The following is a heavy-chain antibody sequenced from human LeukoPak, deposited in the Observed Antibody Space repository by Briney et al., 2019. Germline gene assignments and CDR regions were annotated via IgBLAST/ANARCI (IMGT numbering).Heavy chain of an antibody. CDR3: ARSTTAMGRYYFDY. CDR2: INPSGGST. CDR1: GYTFTSYY. D-gene: IGHD5-18*01. V-gene: IGHV1-46*01. J-gene: IGHJ4*02. Sequence: ASVKVSCKASGYTFTSYYIHWVRQAPGQGLEWMGIINPSGGSTSYAQKFQGRVTITADKSTSTAYMELSSLRSEDTAVYYCARSTTAMGRYYFDYWGQGTLVTVSS.